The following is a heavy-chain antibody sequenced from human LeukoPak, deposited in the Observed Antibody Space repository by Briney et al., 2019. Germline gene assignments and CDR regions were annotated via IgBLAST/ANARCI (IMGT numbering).Heavy chain of an antibody. J-gene: IGHJ4*02. D-gene: IGHD2-21*02. CDR1: GFTFSRYA. CDR3: AKDRLLNCRGDCYIFDY. Sequence: GGSLRLSCAASGFTFSRYAMSWVRQAPGKGLEWVSGISSSGGRTYNADSVKGRFTISRDNSKNTLYLQMNSLRAEDTAVYYCAKDRLLNCRGDCYIFDYWGQGTVVTVSS. V-gene: IGHV3-23*01. CDR2: ISSSGGRT.